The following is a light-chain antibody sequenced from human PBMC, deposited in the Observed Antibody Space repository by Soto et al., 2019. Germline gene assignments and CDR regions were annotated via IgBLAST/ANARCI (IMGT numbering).Light chain of an antibody. CDR3: LQYNDWPPKQYT. CDR2: GAS. CDR1: QSVSSD. Sequence: EIVMTQSTATLSVSPGERVTLSCRASQSVSSDLAWYQYKPGQAPRLLIYGASTRATGTPARFSGSGSGTEFSLSISSLQSEDFAVYYCLQYNDWPPKQYTFGQGTKLEIK. V-gene: IGKV3-15*01. J-gene: IGKJ2*01.